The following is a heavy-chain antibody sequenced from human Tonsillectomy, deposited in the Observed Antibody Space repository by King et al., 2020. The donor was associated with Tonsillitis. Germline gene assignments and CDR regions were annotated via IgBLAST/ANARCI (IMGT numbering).Heavy chain of an antibody. V-gene: IGHV1-8*01. CDR3: ARGSGEMAADD. J-gene: IGHJ4*02. CDR1: GYTFTSYA. CDR2: MNPNSDNT. Sequence: QLVQSGAEVKKPGASVKVSCKASGYTFTSYAINWVRQATGQGLEWMGWMNPNSDNTGYAQKFQGRFTMTRNTSISTAYMELSSLRSEDTAVYYWARGSGEMAADDWGQGTLVTVSA. D-gene: IGHD5-24*01.